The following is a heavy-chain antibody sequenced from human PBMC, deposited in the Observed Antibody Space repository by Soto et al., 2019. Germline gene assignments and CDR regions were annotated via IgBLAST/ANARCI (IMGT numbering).Heavy chain of an antibody. Sequence: ASVKVSCKASGYTFTGYYMHWVRQAPGQGLEWMGWINPNSGGTNYAQKLQGRVTMTTDISTSTAYMELRSLRSDDTAVYYCARDSRGSSWPDYWGQGTLVTVSS. CDR2: INPNSGGT. CDR1: GYTFTGYY. V-gene: IGHV1-2*02. CDR3: ARDSRGSSWPDY. D-gene: IGHD6-13*01. J-gene: IGHJ4*02.